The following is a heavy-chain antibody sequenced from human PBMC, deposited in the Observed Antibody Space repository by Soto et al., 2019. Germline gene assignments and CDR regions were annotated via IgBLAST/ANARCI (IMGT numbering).Heavy chain of an antibody. V-gene: IGHV3-23*01. CDR1: GFTFSSYA. Sequence: GGSLRLSCAASGFTFSSYAMSWVRQAPGKGLEWVSAISGSGGSTYYADSVKGRFTISRDNSKNTLYLQMNSLRAEDTAVYYSARYYGSGSYSWFDPWGQGTLVTVSS. J-gene: IGHJ5*02. D-gene: IGHD3-10*01. CDR3: ARYYGSGSYSWFDP. CDR2: ISGSGGST.